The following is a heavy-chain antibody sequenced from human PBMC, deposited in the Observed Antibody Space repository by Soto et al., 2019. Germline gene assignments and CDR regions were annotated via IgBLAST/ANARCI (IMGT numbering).Heavy chain of an antibody. CDR3: ARAYGEYDSYFPY. V-gene: IGHV4-34*01. Sequence: SETLSLTCAVFVVSFINYYWNCIRQSPEKVLGWIGEINHAGRTNYNQSLRSRVTISVAMSKNQFSLKLSSVTAAAAAVYYCARAYGEYDSYFPYWSQGTLVTVSS. CDR2: INHAGRT. D-gene: IGHD4-17*01. J-gene: IGHJ4*02. CDR1: VVSFINYY.